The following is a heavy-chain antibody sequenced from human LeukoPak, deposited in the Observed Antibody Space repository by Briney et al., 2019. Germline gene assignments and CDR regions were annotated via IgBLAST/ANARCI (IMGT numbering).Heavy chain of an antibody. CDR3: AREYYDFWSGYYDAFDI. Sequence: PGGSLRLSCAASGFTFSDHYMDWVRQAPGKGLEWVGRTRNKANSYTTEYAASVKGRFTISRDDSKNSLYLQMNSLKTEDTAVYYCAREYYDFWSGYYDAFDICGQGTMVTVSS. CDR1: GFTFSDHY. J-gene: IGHJ3*02. CDR2: TRNKANSYTT. V-gene: IGHV3-72*01. D-gene: IGHD3-3*01.